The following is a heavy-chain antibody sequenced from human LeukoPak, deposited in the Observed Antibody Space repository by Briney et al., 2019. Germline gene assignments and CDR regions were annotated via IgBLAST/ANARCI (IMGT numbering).Heavy chain of an antibody. Sequence: PGXSLRLSCAASGFTLSSYGMHWVRQAPGKGLEWVADIWYDGSNKYYADSVKGGFTISRDNSKNTMYLKVNSLRDEDTAVYYCAKGIRFVRGVMEYYFDYWGQGTLVTVSS. V-gene: IGHV3-33*06. CDR1: GFTLSSYG. J-gene: IGHJ4*02. CDR3: AKGIRFVRGVMEYYFDY. CDR2: IWYDGSNK. D-gene: IGHD3-10*02.